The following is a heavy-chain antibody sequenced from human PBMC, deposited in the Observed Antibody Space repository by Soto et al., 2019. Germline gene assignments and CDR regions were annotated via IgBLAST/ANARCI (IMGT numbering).Heavy chain of an antibody. CDR2: ISGSGGST. CDR3: AKVTHVDTAMDSYDY. V-gene: IGHV3-23*01. D-gene: IGHD5-18*01. Sequence: HPGGSLRLSCAASGFTFSSYAMSWVRQAPGKGLEWVSAISGSGGSTYYADSVKGRFTISRDNSKNTLYLQMNSLRAEDTAVYYCAKVTHVDTAMDSYDYWGQGTLVTVSS. CDR1: GFTFSSYA. J-gene: IGHJ4*02.